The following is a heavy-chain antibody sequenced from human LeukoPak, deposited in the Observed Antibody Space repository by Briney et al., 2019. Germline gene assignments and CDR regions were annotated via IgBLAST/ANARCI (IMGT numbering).Heavy chain of an antibody. D-gene: IGHD3-3*01. CDR2: IYTSGST. Sequence: SGTLSLTCTVSGGSISSGSYYWSWIRQPAGKGLEWIGRIYTSGSTNYNPSLKSRVTISVDTSKNQFSLKLGSVTAADTAVYYCARDPSRITIFGVVSYFDYWGQGTLVTVSS. J-gene: IGHJ4*02. CDR3: ARDPSRITIFGVVSYFDY. CDR1: GGSISSGSYY. V-gene: IGHV4-61*02.